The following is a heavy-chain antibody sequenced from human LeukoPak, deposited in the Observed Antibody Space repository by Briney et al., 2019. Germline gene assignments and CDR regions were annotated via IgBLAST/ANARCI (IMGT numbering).Heavy chain of an antibody. V-gene: IGHV3-53*01. CDR2: IYSGGST. J-gene: IGHJ4*02. CDR3: AREGDCSGGSCYQSY. CDR1: GFTVSSNY. D-gene: IGHD2-15*01. Sequence: PGGSLRLSCAASGFTVSSNYMIWVRQAPGKGLEWVSVIYSGGSTYYADSVKGRFTISRDNSKNTLYLQMNSLRAEDTAVYYCAREGDCSGGSCYQSYWGQGTLVTVSS.